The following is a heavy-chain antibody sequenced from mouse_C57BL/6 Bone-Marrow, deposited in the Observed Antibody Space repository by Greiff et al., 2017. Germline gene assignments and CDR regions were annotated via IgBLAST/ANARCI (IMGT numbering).Heavy chain of an antibody. CDR3: ERSSSPLAMDY. CDR1: GYTFKRYW. CDR2: IDPSDSYT. D-gene: IGHD1-3*01. J-gene: IGHJ4*01. Sequence: QVQLQQPGAELVRPGPSVKLSCKASGYTFKRYWMHWVKQRPGQGLEWIGVIDPSDSYTNYNQKLKGKTTLTVDTSASTAYMQHRSLTSEDSAVYYCERSSSPLAMDYWGQGTSVTVSS. V-gene: IGHV1-59*01.